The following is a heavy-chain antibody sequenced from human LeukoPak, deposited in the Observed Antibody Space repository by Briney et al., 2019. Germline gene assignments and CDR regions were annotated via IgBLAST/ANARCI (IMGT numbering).Heavy chain of an antibody. CDR1: GFTFSSYA. CDR3: AKGERYCSSTSCLGVLDP. CDR2: ISGSGGST. Sequence: GGSLRLSCAASGFTFSSYAMSWVRQAPGKGLEWVSAISGSGGSTYYADSVKGRFTISRDNSKNTLYLQMNSLRAEDTAVYYCAKGERYCSSTSCLGVLDPWGQGTLVTVSS. V-gene: IGHV3-23*01. D-gene: IGHD2-2*01. J-gene: IGHJ5*02.